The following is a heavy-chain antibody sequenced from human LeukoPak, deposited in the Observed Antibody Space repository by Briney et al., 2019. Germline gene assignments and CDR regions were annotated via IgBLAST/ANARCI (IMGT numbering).Heavy chain of an antibody. J-gene: IGHJ4*02. CDR3: ATDYCSGGSCYPGNFGY. CDR1: GYTLTELS. Sequence: ASVKVSCKVSGYTLTELSMHWVRQAPGKGLEWMGGFDPEDGETIYAQKFQGRVTMTEDTSTDTAYMELSSLRSEDTAVYYCATDYCSGGSCYPGNFGYWGQGTLVTVSS. CDR2: FDPEDGET. V-gene: IGHV1-24*01. D-gene: IGHD2-15*01.